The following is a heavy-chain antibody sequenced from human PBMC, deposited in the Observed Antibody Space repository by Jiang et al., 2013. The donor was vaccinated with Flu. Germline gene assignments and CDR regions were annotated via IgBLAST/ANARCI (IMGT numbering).Heavy chain of an antibody. CDR3: AKPYSSGWYFAFDI. CDR2: IHYSGST. J-gene: IGHJ3*02. CDR1: GGPISSGGYY. Sequence: GLVKPSESLSLTCTVSGGPISSGGYYWGWIRQPPGKGLEWIGNIHYSGSTYYNPSLKSRLTISVDTSKNQFSLKLSSVTAADTAVYYCAKPYSSGWYFAFDIWGQGTMVTVSS. D-gene: IGHD6-19*01. V-gene: IGHV4-39*01.